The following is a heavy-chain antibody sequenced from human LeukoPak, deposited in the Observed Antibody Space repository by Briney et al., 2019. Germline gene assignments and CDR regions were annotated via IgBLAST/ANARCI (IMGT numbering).Heavy chain of an antibody. D-gene: IGHD4-17*01. CDR1: GTSFSSYY. CDR3: ARMTTGHDF. J-gene: IGHJ4*02. V-gene: IGHV4-34*01. CDR2: VNHSGYT. Sequence: SETLSLTCAVSGTSFSSYYWSRIRQPPGKGLEWIGEVNHSGYTNDNPSLKSRVTISVDTSKNQFPLRLRSVTAADTGVYFCARMTTGHDFWGQGTLVTVSS.